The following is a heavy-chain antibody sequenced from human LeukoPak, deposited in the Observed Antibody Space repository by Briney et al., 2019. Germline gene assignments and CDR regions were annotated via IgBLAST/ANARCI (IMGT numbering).Heavy chain of an antibody. Sequence: PSETLSLTCTVSGGSISSYYWSWLRQPAGKGLEWIGRIYTSGSTNYNPSLTSRVTMSVDTPKNQFSLKLSSVTAADTAVYYCAGGEGITGTWDDYWGQGTLVTVSS. CDR1: GGSISSYY. D-gene: IGHD1-20*01. CDR3: AGGEGITGTWDDY. CDR2: IYTSGST. J-gene: IGHJ4*02. V-gene: IGHV4-4*07.